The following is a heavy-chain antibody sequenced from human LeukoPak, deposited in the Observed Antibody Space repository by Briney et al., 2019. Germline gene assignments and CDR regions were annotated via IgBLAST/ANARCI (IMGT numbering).Heavy chain of an antibody. D-gene: IGHD5-18*01. V-gene: IGHV3-23*01. J-gene: IGHJ4*02. Sequence: PGGSLRLSCAASEFPFSSYAMSWVRQAPGKGLEWVSVISGSGDYTHYADSVKGRFTISRDNSKNTLYLQMNSLRAEDTAVYYCARWIQLWFLDYWGQGTLVTVSS. CDR1: EFPFSSYA. CDR2: ISGSGDYT. CDR3: ARWIQLWFLDY.